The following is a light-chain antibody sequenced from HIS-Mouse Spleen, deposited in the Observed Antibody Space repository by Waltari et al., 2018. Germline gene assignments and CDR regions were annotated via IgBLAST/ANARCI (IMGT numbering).Light chain of an antibody. CDR1: SSDVGSYNL. CDR3: CSYAGSSTVV. CDR2: EGS. V-gene: IGLV2-23*01. Sequence: QSALTQPGSVSGSPGQSITISCTGTSSDVGSYNLVSWYQQHPGKAPKLMIYEGSKRPSGGSNRFSGSKSGNTASLTISGLQAEDEADYYCCSYAGSSTVVFGGGTKLTVL. J-gene: IGLJ2*01.